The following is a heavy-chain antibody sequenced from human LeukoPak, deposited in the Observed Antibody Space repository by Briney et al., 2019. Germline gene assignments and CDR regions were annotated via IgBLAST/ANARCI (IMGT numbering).Heavy chain of an antibody. D-gene: IGHD2-15*01. CDR1: GYTFTSYG. V-gene: IGHV1-18*01. Sequence: ASVKVSCKASGYTFTSYGISWVRQAPGQGLEGMGWISAYNGNTNYAQKLQGRVTMTTDTSTSTAYMELRSLRSDDTAVYYCARDLVVLVVAAAFDYWGQGTLVTVSS. CDR3: ARDLVVLVVAAAFDY. CDR2: ISAYNGNT. J-gene: IGHJ4*02.